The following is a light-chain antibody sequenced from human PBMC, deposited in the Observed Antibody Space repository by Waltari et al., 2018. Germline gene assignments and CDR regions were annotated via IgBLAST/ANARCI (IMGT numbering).Light chain of an antibody. V-gene: IGKV1-9*01. Sequence: IQLTQSPSSLSASVGDRVTITCRASQGINTYLAWYQQKPGKAPNLLIYAASTLQSGVPSRFNGSGSGTEFTLTISSLQPEDFATECCQQVKSYPLTFGGGTTVEIK. CDR2: AAS. CDR3: QQVKSYPLT. CDR1: QGINTY. J-gene: IGKJ4*01.